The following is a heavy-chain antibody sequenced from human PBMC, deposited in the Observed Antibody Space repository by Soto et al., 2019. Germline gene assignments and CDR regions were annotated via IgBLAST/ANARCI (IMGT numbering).Heavy chain of an antibody. CDR3: ARGGGFDSFDY. V-gene: IGHV4-30-2*01. CDR2: INHLETT. J-gene: IGHJ4*02. Sequence: QLQLHMSGSGLVKPSQTLSLTCTVSSASITYGAYSWSWIRQTPGKGLEWIGYINHLETTFYNPSFDSRLTLSIDRTKNQFSLNLKSMSAADRAVYFCARGGGFDSFDYWGQGILVTVSS. CDR1: SASITYGAYS. D-gene: IGHD3-10*01.